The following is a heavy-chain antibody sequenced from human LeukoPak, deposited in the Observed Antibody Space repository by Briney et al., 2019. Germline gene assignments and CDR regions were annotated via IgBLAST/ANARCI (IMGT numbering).Heavy chain of an antibody. CDR1: GGTFSSYA. V-gene: IGHV1-69*05. CDR3: VGTIAARPRNY. D-gene: IGHD6-6*01. CDR2: IIPIFGTA. Sequence: ASLKVSCKASGGTFSSYAISWVRQPPGQGLEWMGRIIPIFGTANYAQKFQGRDTITTDESPSTAYMELSSLRSEDTAVYYCVGTIAARPRNYWGQGTLVTVSS. J-gene: IGHJ4*02.